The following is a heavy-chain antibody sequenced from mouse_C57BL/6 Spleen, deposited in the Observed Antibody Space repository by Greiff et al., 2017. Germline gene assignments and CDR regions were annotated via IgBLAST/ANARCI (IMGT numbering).Heavy chain of an antibody. CDR1: GYAFSSSW. J-gene: IGHJ2*01. V-gene: IGHV1-82*01. CDR2: IYPGDGDT. CDR3: ARDGYGNFDY. Sequence: QVQLKESGPELVKPGASVKISCKASGYAFSSSWMNWVKQRPGKGLEWIGRIYPGDGDTNYNGKFKGKATLTADKYSSTAYMQLSSLTSEDSAVYFCARDGYGNFDYWGQGTTLTVSS. D-gene: IGHD2-1*01.